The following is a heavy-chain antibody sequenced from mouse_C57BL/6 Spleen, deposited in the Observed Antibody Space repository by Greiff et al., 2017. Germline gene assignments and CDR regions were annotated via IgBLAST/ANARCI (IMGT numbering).Heavy chain of an antibody. CDR1: GYSITSGYY. D-gene: IGHD1-1*01. Sequence: EVKLQESGPGLVKPSQSLSLTCSVTGYSITSGYYWNWIRQFPGNKLEWMGYISYDGSNNYNPSLKNRISITRDTSKNQFFLKLNSVTTEDTATYYCAREGTTVVAPYFDYWGQGTTLTVSS. CDR3: AREGTTVVAPYFDY. CDR2: ISYDGSN. V-gene: IGHV3-6*01. J-gene: IGHJ2*01.